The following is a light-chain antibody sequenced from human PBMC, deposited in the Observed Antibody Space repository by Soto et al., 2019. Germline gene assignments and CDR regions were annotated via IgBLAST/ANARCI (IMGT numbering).Light chain of an antibody. CDR1: QSVSSSY. Sequence: EIVWAPSSGTLSFGRGETAALSCRAIQSVSSSYLAWSQQKPGQAPGLLIYGASSRASGSPDRFSGSGSGTDFTLTISRLEPEDFAVYYCQQYGSSLTWTFGQGTKVDIK. CDR2: GAS. J-gene: IGKJ1*01. V-gene: IGKV3-20*01. CDR3: QQYGSSLTWT.